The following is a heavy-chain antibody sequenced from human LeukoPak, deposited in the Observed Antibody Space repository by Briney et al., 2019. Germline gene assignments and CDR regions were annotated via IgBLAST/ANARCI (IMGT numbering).Heavy chain of an antibody. V-gene: IGHV3-7*01. CDR2: IKQDGSEK. J-gene: IGHJ5*02. CDR3: AREIFGANWFDP. Sequence: GGSLRLSCVASGFTFSSYWMSWVRQAPGKGLEWVANIKQDGSEKYYVDSVKGRFTISRDNAKNSLYLQMNSLRAEDTAVCYCAREIFGANWFDPWGQGTLVTVSS. CDR1: GFTFSSYW. D-gene: IGHD3-3*01.